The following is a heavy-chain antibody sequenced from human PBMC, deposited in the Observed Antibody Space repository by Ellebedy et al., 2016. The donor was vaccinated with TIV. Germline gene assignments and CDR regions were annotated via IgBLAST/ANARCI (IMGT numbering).Heavy chain of an antibody. J-gene: IGHJ5*02. CDR1: GYTFTGYY. Sequence: AASVKVSCKASGYTFTGYYMHWVRQAPGQGLEWMGWINPNSGGTNYAQKFQGRVTMTMDTSISTAYMELSKLRSDDTAVYYCASLPHYGDSGPWGQGTLVTVSS. CDR2: INPNSGGT. D-gene: IGHD4-17*01. V-gene: IGHV1-2*02. CDR3: ASLPHYGDSGP.